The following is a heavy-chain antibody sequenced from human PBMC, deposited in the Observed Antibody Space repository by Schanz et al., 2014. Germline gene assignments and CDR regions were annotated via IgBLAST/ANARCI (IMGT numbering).Heavy chain of an antibody. D-gene: IGHD2-2*01. V-gene: IGHV1-69*10. CDR2: IVPIAGIT. J-gene: IGHJ5*02. CDR3: ARDRRRYCSTASCLHDNWFDP. CDR1: GYTFSSYG. Sequence: QVQLVQSGAEVKKPGASVKVSCKASGYTFSSYGITWVRQAPGQGLEWMGWIVPIAGITNYAQRFQGRVTITADKSSDTAYMELTSLRSEDTAVYFCARDRRRYCSTASCLHDNWFDPWGQGTLVIVSS.